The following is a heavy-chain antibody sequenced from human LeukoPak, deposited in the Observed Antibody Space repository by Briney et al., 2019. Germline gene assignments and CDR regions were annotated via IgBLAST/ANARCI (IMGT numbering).Heavy chain of an antibody. V-gene: IGHV3-23*01. Sequence: GGSLRLSCAASGFSFSSYAMSWVRQAPGKGLEWVSTISGGGTFTYYADSVKGRFTISRDNSKNTLYLQMNSLRAEDTAVYYCAKAVRVDVAAARGYFDYWGQGTLVTVSS. CDR2: ISGGGTFT. CDR1: GFSFSSYA. D-gene: IGHD6-13*01. CDR3: AKAVRVDVAAARGYFDY. J-gene: IGHJ4*02.